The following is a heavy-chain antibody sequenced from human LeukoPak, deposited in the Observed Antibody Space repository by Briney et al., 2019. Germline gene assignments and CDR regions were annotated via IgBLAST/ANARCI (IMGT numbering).Heavy chain of an antibody. J-gene: IGHJ4*02. V-gene: IGHV4-34*01. CDR2: INHSGST. CDR3: ARGRGSSWLYYFDY. Sequence: SETLSLTCAVYGGSFSGYYWSWIRQPPGKGLEWIGEINHSGSTNCNPSLKSRVTISVDTSKNQFSLKLSSVTAADTAVYYCARGRGSSWLYYFDYWGQGTLVTVSS. D-gene: IGHD6-13*01. CDR1: GGSFSGYY.